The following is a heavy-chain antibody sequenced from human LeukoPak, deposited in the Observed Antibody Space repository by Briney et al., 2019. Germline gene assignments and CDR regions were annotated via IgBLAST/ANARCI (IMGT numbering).Heavy chain of an antibody. D-gene: IGHD2-2*01. Sequence: ASVKVSCKASGGTFSSYAISWVRQAPGQGLEWMARIIPIFGTSDYAQKFQGRVTITTDESTSTAFMELSSLRSEDTAVYYCARGSWGPYCSSTSCYGWDYYYYYMDVWGKGTTVTVSS. CDR2: IIPIFGTS. CDR1: GGTFSSYA. V-gene: IGHV1-69*05. CDR3: ARGSWGPYCSSTSCYGWDYYYYYMDV. J-gene: IGHJ6*03.